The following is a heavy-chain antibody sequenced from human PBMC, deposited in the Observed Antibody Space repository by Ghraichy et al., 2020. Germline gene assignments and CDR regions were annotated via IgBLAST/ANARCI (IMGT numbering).Heavy chain of an antibody. CDR2: IYTSGST. Sequence: SETLSLTCTVSGGSISSYYWSWIRQPAGKGLEWIGRIYTSGSTNYNPSLKSRVTMSVDTSKNQFSLKLSSVTAADTAVYYCARDGDYVWGSYRGGDNWFDPWGQGTLVTVSS. CDR3: ARDGDYVWGSYRGGDNWFDP. CDR1: GGSISSYY. J-gene: IGHJ5*02. D-gene: IGHD3-16*02. V-gene: IGHV4-4*07.